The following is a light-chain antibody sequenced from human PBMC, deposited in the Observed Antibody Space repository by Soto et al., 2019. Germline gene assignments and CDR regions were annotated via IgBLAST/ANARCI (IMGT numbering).Light chain of an antibody. J-gene: IGKJ1*01. CDR2: QAS. V-gene: IGKV1-5*03. CDR3: LQYQSYWT. CDR1: HSISRQ. Sequence: DIQMTQSPSTLSASVGDRVSVTCQASHSISRQLAWYQQKPGKAPNLLIYQASNLETGVPSRFSGSGSGTDCTLTIRSLQPDYLATDYCLQYQSYWTVAQGTKVEVK.